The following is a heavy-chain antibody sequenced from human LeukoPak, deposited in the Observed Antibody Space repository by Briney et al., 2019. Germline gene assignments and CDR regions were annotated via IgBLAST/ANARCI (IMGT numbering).Heavy chain of an antibody. Sequence: SVTVSCKASGGTFISYPISWVRQAPAQGRDWMGVTIPSFGTANYAQKVQARVTITTDESTSTAYMELSSLRTADTAVYYCARGEQLGELEFDYWGQGTLVTVSS. CDR3: ARGEQLGELEFDY. J-gene: IGHJ4*02. CDR2: TIPSFGTA. D-gene: IGHD1-7*01. CDR1: GGTFISYP. V-gene: IGHV1-69*05.